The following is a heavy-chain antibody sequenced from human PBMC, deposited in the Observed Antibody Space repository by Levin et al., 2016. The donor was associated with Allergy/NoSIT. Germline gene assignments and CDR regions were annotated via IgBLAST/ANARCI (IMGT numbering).Heavy chain of an antibody. Sequence: WVRQAPGQGLEWMGRIIPILGIANYAQKFQGRVTITADKSTSTAYMELSSLRSEDTAVYYCARDLQHNWFDPWGQGTLVTVSS. J-gene: IGHJ5*02. V-gene: IGHV1-69*04. D-gene: IGHD2-2*01. CDR3: ARDLQHNWFDP. CDR2: IIPILGIA.